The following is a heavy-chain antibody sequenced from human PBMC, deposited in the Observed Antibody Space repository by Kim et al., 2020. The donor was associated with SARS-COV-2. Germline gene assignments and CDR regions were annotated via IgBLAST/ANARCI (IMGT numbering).Heavy chain of an antibody. V-gene: IGHV3-7*01. D-gene: IGHD6-13*01. J-gene: IGHJ6*02. CDR2: IKQDGSEK. CDR3: ARDGFPFWYSSSWYGYYYYGMDV. CDR1: GFTFSSYW. Sequence: GGSLRLSCAASGFTFSSYWMSWVRQAPGKGLEWVANIKQDGSEKYYVDSVKGRFTISRDNAKNSLYLQMNSLRAEDTAVYYCARDGFPFWYSSSWYGYYYYGMDVWGQGTTVTVPS.